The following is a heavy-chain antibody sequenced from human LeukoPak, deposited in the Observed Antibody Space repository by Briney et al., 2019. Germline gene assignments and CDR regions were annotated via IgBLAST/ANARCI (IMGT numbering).Heavy chain of an antibody. D-gene: IGHD2-2*01. CDR3: AVGGQLLFNWFDP. V-gene: IGHV1-69*02. CDR2: IIPILGIA. Sequence: ASVKVSCKASGGTFSSYTISWVRQAPGQGLEWMGRIIPILGIANYAQKFQGRVTITADKSTSTAYMELSSLRSEDTAVYCCAVGGQLLFNWFDPWGQGTLVTVSS. CDR1: GGTFSSYT. J-gene: IGHJ5*02.